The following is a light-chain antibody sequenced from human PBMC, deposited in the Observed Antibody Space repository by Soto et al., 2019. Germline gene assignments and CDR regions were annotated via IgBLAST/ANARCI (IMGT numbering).Light chain of an antibody. Sequence: DIVMTQSPDSLAVSLGERATINCKSSQTVLSSSNNKNYLAWFQQKPGQPPKLLIYWASTRESGVPDRFSGSGSGTDFTLTISSLQAEDVAVYYCQQYYNTPQTFGQGTKV. J-gene: IGKJ1*01. CDR2: WAS. CDR1: QTVLSSSNNKNY. V-gene: IGKV4-1*01. CDR3: QQYYNTPQT.